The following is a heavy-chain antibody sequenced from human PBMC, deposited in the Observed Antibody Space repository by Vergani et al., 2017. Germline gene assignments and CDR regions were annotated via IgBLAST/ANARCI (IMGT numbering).Heavy chain of an antibody. J-gene: IGHJ4*02. CDR1: GGSLSGYY. D-gene: IGHD1-14*01. CDR3: ARSIVSRNPPDYFDN. V-gene: IGHV4-59*01. Sequence: VQLVESGPGLVRPSETLSLTCTVSGGSLSGYYWNWIRQTPGEGLEWIGYVEDSGYFNYNPSLKTRVSMSSDTSNNQFSLMLSSVTVADTAVYYCARSIVSRNPPDYFDNWGQGTLVTVSS. CDR2: VEDSGYF.